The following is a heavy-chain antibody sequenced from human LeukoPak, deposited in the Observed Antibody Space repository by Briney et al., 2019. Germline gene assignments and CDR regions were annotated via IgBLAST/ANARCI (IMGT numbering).Heavy chain of an antibody. CDR1: GYTFTGYY. D-gene: IGHD2-15*01. CDR2: INPNSGGT. Sequence: ASVKVSCKASGYTFTGYYMHWVRQAPGQGLEWVGWINPNSGGTNYAQKFQGRVTMTRDTSISTAYMELSRLRSDDTAVYYCARAADEDIVVVVAATPGSWFDPWGQGTLVTVSS. J-gene: IGHJ5*02. CDR3: ARAADEDIVVVVAATPGSWFDP. V-gene: IGHV1-2*02.